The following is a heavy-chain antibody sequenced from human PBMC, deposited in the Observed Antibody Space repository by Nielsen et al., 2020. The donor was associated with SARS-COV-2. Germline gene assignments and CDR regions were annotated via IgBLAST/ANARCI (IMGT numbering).Heavy chain of an antibody. V-gene: IGHV4-59*01. CDR3: ARFPKYWFDL. J-gene: IGHJ5*02. Sequence: SETLSLTCTVSGGSLTSYYWGWIRQPPGRGLEWIRYIYYSGSTNYNPPLESRVTISVDTSKNQFSLKLNSVTAADTAVYYCARFPKYWFDLWGQGTLVTVSS. CDR1: GGSLTSYY. CDR2: IYYSGST.